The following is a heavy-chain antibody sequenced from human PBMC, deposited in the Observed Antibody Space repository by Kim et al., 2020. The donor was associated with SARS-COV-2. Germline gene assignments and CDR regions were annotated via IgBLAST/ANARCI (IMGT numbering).Heavy chain of an antibody. CDR2: INAGNGNT. J-gene: IGHJ4*02. CDR1: GYTFTSYA. V-gene: IGHV1-3*01. D-gene: IGHD4-17*01. Sequence: ASVKVSCKASGYTFTSYAMHWVRQAPGQRLEWMGWINAGNGNTKYSQKFQGRVTITRDTSASTAYMELSSLRSEDTAVYYCARDREDYGDYPGLGYWGQGTLVTVSS. CDR3: ARDREDYGDYPGLGY.